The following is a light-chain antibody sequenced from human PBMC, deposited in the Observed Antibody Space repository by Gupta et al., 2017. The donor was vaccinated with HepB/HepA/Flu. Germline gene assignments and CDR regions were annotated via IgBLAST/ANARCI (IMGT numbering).Light chain of an antibody. CDR2: DVS. CDR1: SRDIGAYNY. J-gene: IGLJ3*02. Sequence: SALPQAASVSGSPVPSITISCTGTSRDIGAYNYVSCYQHHPDKAPKLMIYDVSSRPAGVASRFSGSKSGNTASLIISAPKEEDAADYYDCSDTSSSTLVFGGGTKLTVL. CDR3: CSDTSSSTLV. V-gene: IGLV2-14*03.